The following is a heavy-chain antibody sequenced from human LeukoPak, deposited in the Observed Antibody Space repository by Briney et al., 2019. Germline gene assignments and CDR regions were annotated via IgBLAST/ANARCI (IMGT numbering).Heavy chain of an antibody. CDR2: ISGSGSNT. V-gene: IGHV3-23*01. CDR1: RFTFSNYV. J-gene: IGHJ4*02. Sequence: PGGSLRLSCAASRFTFSNYVMNWVRQAPGKGLEWVSTISGSGSNTYYADSVKGPFTISRDNSKNTLYLQMNSLRADDTAMYYCAKGPNPSSSWQIDYWGQGTLVTVPS. D-gene: IGHD6-13*01. CDR3: AKGPNPSSSWQIDY.